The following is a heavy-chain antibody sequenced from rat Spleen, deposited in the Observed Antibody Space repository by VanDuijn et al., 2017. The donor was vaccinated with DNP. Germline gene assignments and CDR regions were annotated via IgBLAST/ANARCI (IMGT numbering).Heavy chain of an antibody. V-gene: IGHV5-22*01. J-gene: IGHJ3*01. CDR3: ARLARGWFAY. Sequence: EVRLVESGGGLVRPGRSLKLSCAASGFTFSDYYMAWVRQAPAKGLEWVAYISYDGGSNYNGDSVKGRFTISRDNAKSTLYLQMNSLRSEDMATYYCARLARGWFAYWGQGTLVTVSS. CDR2: ISYDGGSN. CDR1: GFTFSDYY.